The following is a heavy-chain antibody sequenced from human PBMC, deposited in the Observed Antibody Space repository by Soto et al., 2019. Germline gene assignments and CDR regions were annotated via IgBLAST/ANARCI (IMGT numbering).Heavy chain of an antibody. CDR3: AKDQSNSNPLYYFDF. V-gene: IGHV3-23*01. J-gene: IGHJ4*02. Sequence: GSLRLSCAASGFTFSIYAMTWVRQSPGKGLEWVSSMSRTGDNTYYADSVKGRFTISRDNSKNTLYLQMNSLRAEDTAIYYCAKDQSNSNPLYYFDFWGPGTLVTVPQ. CDR1: GFTFSIYA. CDR2: MSRTGDNT. D-gene: IGHD3-22*01.